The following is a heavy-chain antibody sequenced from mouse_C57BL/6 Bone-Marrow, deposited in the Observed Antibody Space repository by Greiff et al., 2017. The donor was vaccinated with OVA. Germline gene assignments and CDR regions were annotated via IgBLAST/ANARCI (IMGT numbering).Heavy chain of an antibody. V-gene: IGHV1-59*01. Sequence: QVQLQQPGAELVRPGTSVKLSCKASGYTFTSYWMHWVKQRPGQGLEWIGVIDPSDSYTNYNQKFKGKATLTVDTSSSTAYMQRSRLTSEDSAVYYGAREYYGSSLYWYFDVWGTGTTVTVSS. J-gene: IGHJ1*03. D-gene: IGHD1-1*01. CDR3: AREYYGSSLYWYFDV. CDR1: GYTFTSYW. CDR2: IDPSDSYT.